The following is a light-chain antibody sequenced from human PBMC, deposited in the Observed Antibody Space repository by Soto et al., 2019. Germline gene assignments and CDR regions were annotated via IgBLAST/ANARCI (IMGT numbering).Light chain of an antibody. CDR2: RIF. CDR3: QQYAISPRT. Sequence: EIVMTQSPATVSVSPGERVTLSCRASQSVNNYLAWYQQKPGQAPRLLVYRIFSRATGVPARFSGSGSGTEFTLTISSLQSEDFAVYYCQQYAISPRTFGQGTNLEIK. CDR1: QSVNNY. J-gene: IGKJ2*01. V-gene: IGKV3-15*01.